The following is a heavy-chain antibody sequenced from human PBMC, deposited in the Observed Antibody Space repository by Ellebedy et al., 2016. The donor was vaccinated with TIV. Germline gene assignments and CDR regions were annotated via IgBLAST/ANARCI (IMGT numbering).Heavy chain of an antibody. CDR3: ATAPRGVNWFDP. V-gene: IGHV1-8*02. J-gene: IGHJ5*02. Sequence: AASVKVSCKASGYTFTYCSLHWLQQAPGQGLEWMGWISAYSGNTGYAQKFQGRVTMTEDTSTDTAYMELSSLRSEDTAVYYCATAPRGVNWFDPWGQGTLVTVSS. CDR1: GYTFTYCS. D-gene: IGHD3-10*01. CDR2: ISAYSGNT.